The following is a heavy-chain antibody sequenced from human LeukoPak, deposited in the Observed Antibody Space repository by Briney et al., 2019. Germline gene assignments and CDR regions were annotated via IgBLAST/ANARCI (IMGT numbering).Heavy chain of an antibody. V-gene: IGHV3-21*04. D-gene: IGHD3-22*01. CDR3: ARDAYYYDSSGYYFGWYFDL. J-gene: IGHJ2*01. CDR2: ISGGSSYI. CDR1: GFTFNIYA. Sequence: GGSLRLSCVGSGFTFNIYAMNWVRQAPGKGLEWVSSISGGSSYIYSADSMKGRFTISRDNAKNSLYLQMNSLRAEDTAVYYCARDAYYYDSSGYYFGWYFDLWGRGTLVTVSS.